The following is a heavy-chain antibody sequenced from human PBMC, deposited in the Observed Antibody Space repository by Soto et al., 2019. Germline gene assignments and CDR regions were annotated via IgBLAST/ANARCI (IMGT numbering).Heavy chain of an antibody. CDR3: ARVPLSGLWAPIDY. CDR1: GFTFSSYW. J-gene: IGHJ4*02. CDR2: INSDGSST. Sequence: PGGSLRLSCAASGFTFSSYWMHWVRQAPGKGLVWVSRINSDGSSTSYADSVKGRFTISRDNAKNTLYLQMNSLRAEDTAVYYCARVPLSGLWAPIDYWGQGTMVTVSS. D-gene: IGHD5-18*01. V-gene: IGHV3-74*01.